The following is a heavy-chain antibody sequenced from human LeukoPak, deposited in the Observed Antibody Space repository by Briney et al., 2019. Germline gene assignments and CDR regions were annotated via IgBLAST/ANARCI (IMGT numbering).Heavy chain of an antibody. J-gene: IGHJ4*02. Sequence: GRSLRLSCAASGFTFSSYGMHWVRQAPGKGLEWVSAISGSGRDTYYTDSVKGRFTISRDNSKNTLYLQMHSLRAEDTAVYYCAKAGAVCSSTSCYANYWGQGTLVTVSS. CDR2: ISGSGRDT. V-gene: IGHV3-23*01. D-gene: IGHD2-2*01. CDR1: GFTFSSYG. CDR3: AKAGAVCSSTSCYANY.